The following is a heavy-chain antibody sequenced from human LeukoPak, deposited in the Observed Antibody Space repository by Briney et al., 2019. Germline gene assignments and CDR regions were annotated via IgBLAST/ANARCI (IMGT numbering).Heavy chain of an antibody. CDR3: AGGEVHGDYDVNFGY. CDR1: GGTFSSYA. V-gene: IGHV1-69*06. CDR2: IIPIFGTA. J-gene: IGHJ4*02. D-gene: IGHD4-17*01. Sequence: GASVKVSCKASGGTFSSYAISWVRQAPGQGLEWMGGIIPIFGTANYAQKFQGRVTITADKSTSTAYMELSSLRSEDTAVYYCAGGEVHGDYDVNFGYWGQGTLVTVSS.